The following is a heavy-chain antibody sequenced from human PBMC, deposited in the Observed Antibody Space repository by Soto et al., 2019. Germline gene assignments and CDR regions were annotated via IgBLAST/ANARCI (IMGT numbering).Heavy chain of an antibody. V-gene: IGHV4-34*01. J-gene: IGHJ4*02. CDR1: GGSFSGYY. D-gene: IGHD6-6*01. CDR3: ARDDSSSSGPDY. Sequence: TSETLSLTCAVYGGSFSGYYWSWIRQPPGKGLEWIGEINHSGSTNYNPSLKSRVTISVDTSKNQFSLKLSSVTAADTAVYYCARDDSSSSGPDYWGQGTLVTVSS. CDR2: INHSGST.